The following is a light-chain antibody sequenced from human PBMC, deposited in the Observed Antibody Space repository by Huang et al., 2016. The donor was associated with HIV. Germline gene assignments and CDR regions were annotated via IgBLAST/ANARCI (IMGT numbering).Light chain of an antibody. Sequence: DIQMTQSPPALSASVGDTVIITCRAIQNINTWLAWYQQKPGRAPNLLIYKSSSLESGVPPRFSGSGSETEFTLTIRSLQPDDFATYYCQQYHDYPWTFGQGTKVEIK. CDR1: QNINTW. CDR3: QQYHDYPWT. CDR2: KSS. J-gene: IGKJ1*01. V-gene: IGKV1-5*03.